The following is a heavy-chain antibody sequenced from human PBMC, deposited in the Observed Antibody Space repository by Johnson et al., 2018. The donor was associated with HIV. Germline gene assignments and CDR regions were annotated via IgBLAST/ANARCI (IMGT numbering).Heavy chain of an antibody. V-gene: IGHV3-33*01. CDR1: GFTFSSYG. D-gene: IGHD4-17*01. CDR3: ARAGYGDFWDAFDI. J-gene: IGHJ3*02. CDR2: IWYDGSNQ. Sequence: QVPPVESGGGVVQPGRSLRLSCAASGFTFSSYGMHWVRQAPGTGLEWVAVIWYDGSNQYYADSVKGRFTISRDNSKNTMYLQMNSLRAEDTAVYYCARAGYGDFWDAFDIWGQGTMVTVSS.